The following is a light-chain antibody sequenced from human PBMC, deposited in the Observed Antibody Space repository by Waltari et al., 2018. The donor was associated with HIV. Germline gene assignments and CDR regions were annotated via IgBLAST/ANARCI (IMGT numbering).Light chain of an antibody. J-gene: IGLJ3*02. CDR1: RSNIGNNF. CDR3: ASWDDTLGHWI. Sequence: QPKMTQAPSASKTPGQRITMSCSGGRSNIGNNFISWYQQFPGLAPRLVIYRTDQRPTWVPGRFSGSKSGTSAFLAITGLRLEDEATYICASWDDTLGHWIFGGGTKLTVL. CDR2: RTD. V-gene: IGLV1-47*01.